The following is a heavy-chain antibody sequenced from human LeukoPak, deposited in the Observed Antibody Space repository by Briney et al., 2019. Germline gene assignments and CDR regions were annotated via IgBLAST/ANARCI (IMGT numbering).Heavy chain of an antibody. CDR3: ARVPPSYYYDSSGSDY. J-gene: IGHJ4*02. CDR1: GYTFTSYD. CDR2: TNPNSGNT. D-gene: IGHD3-22*01. V-gene: IGHV1-8*01. Sequence: ASVKVSCKASGYTFTSYDINWVRQATGQGLEWMGWTNPNSGNTGYAQKFQGRVTMTRNTSISTAYMELSSLRSEDTAVYYCARVPPSYYYDSSGSDYWGQGTLVTVSS.